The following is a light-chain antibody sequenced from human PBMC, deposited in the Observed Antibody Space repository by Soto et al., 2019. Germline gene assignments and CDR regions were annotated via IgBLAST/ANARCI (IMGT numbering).Light chain of an antibody. CDR2: DAS. J-gene: IGKJ4*01. V-gene: IGKV3-11*01. CDR1: QSVSSY. Sequence: EIVLTQSPATLSLSPVESATRSCRASQSVSSYLAWYQQKPGQAPRLLIYDASNRATGIPARFSGSGSRTDFTLTISSLEPEDFAVYYCQQRSNWPLLTFGGGTKVDIK. CDR3: QQRSNWPLLT.